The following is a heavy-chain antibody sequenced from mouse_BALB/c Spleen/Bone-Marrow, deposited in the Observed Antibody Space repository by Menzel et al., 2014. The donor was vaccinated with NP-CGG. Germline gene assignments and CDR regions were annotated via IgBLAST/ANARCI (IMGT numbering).Heavy chain of an antibody. J-gene: IGHJ2*01. CDR2: IYPGDGDT. CDR3: ARWRYYFDY. Sequence: VMLVESGAELARPGASVKLSCEASGYTFTSYWMQWVKQRPGQGLEWIGAIYPGDGDTRYTQKFKGKATLTADKSSSTAYMQLSSLASEDSAVYYCARWRYYFDYWGQGTTLTVSS. V-gene: IGHV1-87*01. CDR1: GYTFTSYW. D-gene: IGHD2-3*01.